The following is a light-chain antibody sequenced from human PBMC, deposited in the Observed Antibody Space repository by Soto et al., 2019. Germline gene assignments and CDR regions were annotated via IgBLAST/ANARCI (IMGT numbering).Light chain of an antibody. Sequence: QPVLTQSPSASASLGASVKLTCTLSSGHSNYAIAWHQQQPEKGPRFLMKLTSDGSHTKGDGIPDRFSGSSSGAERYLTVSSLQSDDEADYYCQTWDTGVVFGGGTKLTVL. J-gene: IGLJ2*01. CDR1: SGHSNYA. CDR2: LTSDGSH. V-gene: IGLV4-69*01. CDR3: QTWDTGVV.